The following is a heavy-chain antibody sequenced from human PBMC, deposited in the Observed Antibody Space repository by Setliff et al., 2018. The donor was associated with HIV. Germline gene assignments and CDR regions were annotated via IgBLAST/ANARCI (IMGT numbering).Heavy chain of an antibody. J-gene: IGHJ4*02. Sequence: SETLSLTCTVSGDSFSNSDYYWAWIRQPPGKGLEWIATIYNSGSTYYNPSLTTRVTISVDTSKNQISLKVNSVTAADTAVYFCARGRGGDYFDSWGQGTLVTVSS. CDR2: IYNSGST. CDR3: ARGRGGDYFDS. CDR1: GDSFSNSDYY. V-gene: IGHV4-39*07.